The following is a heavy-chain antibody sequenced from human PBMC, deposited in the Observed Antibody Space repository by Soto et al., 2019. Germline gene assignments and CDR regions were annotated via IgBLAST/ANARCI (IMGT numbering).Heavy chain of an antibody. D-gene: IGHD3-9*01. CDR3: XXDADYDILTGYYYGMDV. CDR2: ISYDGSNK. CDR1: GFTFSSYA. J-gene: IGHJ6*02. Sequence: QVQLVESGGGVVQPGRSLRLSCAASGFTFSSYAMHWVRQAPGKGLEWVAVISYDGSNKYYADSVKGRFTISRDNSKNTLYLQMNSLRAEDTAVYYXXXDADYDILTGYYYGMDVWGQGTTVTVSS. V-gene: IGHV3-30-3*01.